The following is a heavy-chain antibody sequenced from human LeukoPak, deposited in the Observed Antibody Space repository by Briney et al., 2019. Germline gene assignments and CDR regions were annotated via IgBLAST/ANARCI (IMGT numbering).Heavy chain of an antibody. CDR2: ISSSSSYI. V-gene: IGHV3-21*01. D-gene: IGHD4-17*01. CDR3: AREEGAYGDYWYFDL. Sequence: PGGSLRLSCAVSGITFTTIDVSWVRQAPGKGLEWVSSISSSSSYIYYADSVKGRFTISRDNAKNSLYLQMNSLRAEDTAVYYCAREEGAYGDYWYFDLWGRGTLVTVSS. J-gene: IGHJ2*01. CDR1: GITFTTID.